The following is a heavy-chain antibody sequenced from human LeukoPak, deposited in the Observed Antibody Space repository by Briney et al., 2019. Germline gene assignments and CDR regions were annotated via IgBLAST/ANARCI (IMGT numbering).Heavy chain of an antibody. J-gene: IGHJ6*02. D-gene: IGHD6-13*01. CDR2: INPSGVV. Sequence: PSETLSLTCAVDGGSFGYFWTWIRQAPGKGLEWIGEINPSGVVHYSPSLKSRVSISIDTSKNQFSLNLTSVTAADTAVYYCARRPQGIAAAGREGYYYYGMDVWGQGTTVTVSS. V-gene: IGHV4-34*01. CDR1: GGSFGYF. CDR3: ARRPQGIAAAGREGYYYYGMDV.